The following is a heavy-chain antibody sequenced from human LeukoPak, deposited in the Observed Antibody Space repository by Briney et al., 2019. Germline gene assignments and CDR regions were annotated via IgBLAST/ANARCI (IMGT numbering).Heavy chain of an antibody. V-gene: IGHV3-7*01. CDR3: ARDSPERGYSYGPLDNYFDY. CDR1: GFTFSSSW. CDR2: INGDGGEI. Sequence: GGSLRLSCAASGFTFSSSWMTWVRQAPGKGLEWVASINGDGGEIHYVDSVKGRFSISRDNAKNSLYLQMNSLRAEDTAVYYCARDSPERGYSYGPLDNYFDYWGQGTLVTVFS. J-gene: IGHJ4*02. D-gene: IGHD5-18*01.